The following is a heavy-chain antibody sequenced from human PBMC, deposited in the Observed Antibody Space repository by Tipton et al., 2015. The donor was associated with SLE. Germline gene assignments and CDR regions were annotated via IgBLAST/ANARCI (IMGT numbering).Heavy chain of an antibody. D-gene: IGHD3-22*01. V-gene: IGHV5-10-1*01. J-gene: IGHJ5*02. CDR1: GYDFTTYW. Sequence: QLVQSGAEVKKPGESLRISCKASGYDFTTYWISWVRQVPGKGLEWMGRIDPSGYHTDYSPSFEGHVAISTAVSINTAYLQWSSLKASDSAIYYCARTSYDTSGYNWLDPWGSGTLVTVSS. CDR2: IDPSGYHT. CDR3: ARTSYDTSGYNWLDP.